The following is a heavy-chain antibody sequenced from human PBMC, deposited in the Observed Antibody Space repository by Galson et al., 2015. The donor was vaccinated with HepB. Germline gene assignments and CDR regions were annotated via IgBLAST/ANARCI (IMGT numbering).Heavy chain of an antibody. D-gene: IGHD6-13*01. J-gene: IGHJ4*02. V-gene: IGHV3-30*18. CDR2: ISYDGSNK. Sequence: SLRLSCAASGFTFSSYGMHWVRQAPGKGLEWVAVISYDGSNKYYADSVKGLFTISRDNSNNTLYLQMNSLRAEDTAVYYCAKGGSGYSSSWGPSGYWGQGTLVTVSS. CDR3: AKGGSGYSSSWGPSGY. CDR1: GFTFSSYG.